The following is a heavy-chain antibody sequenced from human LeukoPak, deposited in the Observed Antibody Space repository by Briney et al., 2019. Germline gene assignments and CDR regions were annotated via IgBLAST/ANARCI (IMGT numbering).Heavy chain of an antibody. Sequence: SETLSLTCTVSGGSISSSSYYWGWIRQPPGKGLEWIGGIYYSGSTYYNPSLKSRVTISVDTSKNQFSLKLSSVTAADTAVYYCARHQPDSSGYLIYFDYWGQGTLVTVSS. D-gene: IGHD3-22*01. V-gene: IGHV4-39*01. CDR1: GGSISSSSYY. CDR3: ARHQPDSSGYLIYFDY. J-gene: IGHJ4*02. CDR2: IYYSGST.